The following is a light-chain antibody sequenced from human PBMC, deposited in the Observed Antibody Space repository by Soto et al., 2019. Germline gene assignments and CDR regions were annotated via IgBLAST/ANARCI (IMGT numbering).Light chain of an antibody. Sequence: DLQMTQSPSSLSASVGDRVTITCRASRSISTFLNWYQQKSEKAPKLLIYAASSLQSGVPSRFSGSGSGTDFTLTISSLQPEDFATYYCQQSYSTPVTFGQGTKLEIK. J-gene: IGKJ2*01. V-gene: IGKV1-39*01. CDR2: AAS. CDR3: QQSYSTPVT. CDR1: RSISTF.